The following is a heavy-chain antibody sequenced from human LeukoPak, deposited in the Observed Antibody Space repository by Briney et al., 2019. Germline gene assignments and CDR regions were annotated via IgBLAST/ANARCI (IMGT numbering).Heavy chain of an antibody. CDR1: GFTFSSYA. V-gene: IGHV3-23*01. D-gene: IGHD6-6*01. CDR3: AKELGVYSSSSMDV. CDR2: ISGSGGST. Sequence: GGSLRLSCAASGFTFSSYAMSWVRQAPGKGLEWVSTISGSGGSTYYADSVKGRFTISRDNSKNTLYLQMNSLRAEDTAVYYCAKELGVYSSSSMDVWGKGTTVTVSS. J-gene: IGHJ6*03.